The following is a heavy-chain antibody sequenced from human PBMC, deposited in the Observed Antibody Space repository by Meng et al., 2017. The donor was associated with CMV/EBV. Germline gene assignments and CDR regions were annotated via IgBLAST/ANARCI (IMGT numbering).Heavy chain of an antibody. CDR2: IYYSGST. CDR3: ARGRTIFDAFDI. CDR1: GGSISSYY. J-gene: IGHJ3*02. D-gene: IGHD3-3*01. Sequence: SETLSLTCTVSGGSISSYYWSWIRQPPGQGLEWIGYIYYSGSTNYNPSLKSRVTISVDTSKNQFSLKLSSVTAADTAVYYCARGRTIFDAFDIWGQGTRVTVSS. V-gene: IGHV4-59*01.